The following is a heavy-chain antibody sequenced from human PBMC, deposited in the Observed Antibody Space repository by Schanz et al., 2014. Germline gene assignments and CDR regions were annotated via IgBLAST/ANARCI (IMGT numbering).Heavy chain of an antibody. CDR1: GFTFSSYW. D-gene: IGHD7-27*01. Sequence: EEQLVESGGGLVQPGGSLTLSCAASGFTFSSYWMHWVRQAPGMGLEWISTMSATGDEIHYADSVKGRFTISRDNSKNTLYLQLNSLRADDTAVYYCASRGVNWGPFHDWGQGTLVIVSS. CDR2: MSATGDEI. J-gene: IGHJ4*02. CDR3: ASRGVNWGPFHD. V-gene: IGHV3-23*04.